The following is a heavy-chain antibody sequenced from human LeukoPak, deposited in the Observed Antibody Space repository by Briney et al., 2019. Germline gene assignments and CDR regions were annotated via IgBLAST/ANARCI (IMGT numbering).Heavy chain of an antibody. CDR2: ITSGSNFV. Sequence: AGGSLRLSCAASGFTIDGYTLSWVRQAPGKGLEWVASITSGSNFVDYGDSVKGRFTISRDNAQNSLYVQMNSLRAEDTAVYYCATQPELPGWFDSWGQGTLLTVSS. CDR3: ATQPELPGWFDS. V-gene: IGHV3-21*01. CDR1: GFTIDGYT. D-gene: IGHD1-14*01. J-gene: IGHJ5*01.